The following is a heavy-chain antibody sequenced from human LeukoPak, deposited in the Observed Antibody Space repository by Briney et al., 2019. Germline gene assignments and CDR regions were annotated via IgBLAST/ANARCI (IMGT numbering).Heavy chain of an antibody. CDR2: ISSSGSIT. CDR1: GFTFSSYE. J-gene: IGHJ4*02. V-gene: IGHV3-48*03. Sequence: PGGSLRLSCAASGFTFSSYEMNWVRQAPGRGLEWVSYISSSGSITYYTDSVKGRFTISRDTAKESLYLQMNSLRVEDTAVYYCARKFGGVFNYWGQGTPVTVSS. D-gene: IGHD3-16*01. CDR3: ARKFGGVFNY.